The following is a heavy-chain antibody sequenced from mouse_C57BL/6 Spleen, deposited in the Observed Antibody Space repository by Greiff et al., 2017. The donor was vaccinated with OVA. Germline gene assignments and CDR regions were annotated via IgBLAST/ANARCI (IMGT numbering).Heavy chain of an antibody. V-gene: IGHV1-54*01. J-gene: IGHJ2*01. CDR1: GYAFTNYL. CDR3: ARERDGYYGY. CDR2: INPGSGGT. D-gene: IGHD2-3*01. Sequence: VKLQQSGAELVRPGTSVKVSCKASGYAFTNYLIEWVKQRPGQGLEWIGVINPGSGGTNYNEKFKGKATLTADKSSSTAYMQLSSLTSEDSAVYFCARERDGYYGYWGQGTTLTVSS.